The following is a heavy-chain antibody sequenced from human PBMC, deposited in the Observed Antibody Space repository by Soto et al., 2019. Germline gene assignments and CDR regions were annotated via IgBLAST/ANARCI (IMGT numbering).Heavy chain of an antibody. D-gene: IGHD1-26*01. J-gene: IGHJ4*02. CDR3: TRGLDRAKLGY. CDR2: IHYSGSI. V-gene: IGHV4-31*02. Sequence: LRLSCVVSGFTFSSAWLHWVRQYPGKGLEWIGSIHYSGSIYYSPSLRSRLTMSADTSKNQFSLKLSSVTVADTAVYYCTRGLDRAKLGYWGQGIQVTVSS. CDR1: GFTFSSAW.